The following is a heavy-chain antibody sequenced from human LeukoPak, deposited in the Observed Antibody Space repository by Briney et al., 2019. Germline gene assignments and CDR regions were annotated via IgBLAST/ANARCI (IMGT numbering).Heavy chain of an antibody. D-gene: IGHD2-15*01. J-gene: IGHJ6*03. CDR2: ISSSGSTI. CDR3: AKVMPPGRILFYSYYMDV. CDR1: GFNFSSYW. Sequence: PGGSLRLSCATSGFNFSSYWMTWVRQAPGKGLEWVSYISSSGSTIYYADSVKGRFTISRDNAKNSLYLQMNSLRVEDTAVYYCAKVMPPGRILFYSYYMDVWGRGTTVTVSS. V-gene: IGHV3-48*04.